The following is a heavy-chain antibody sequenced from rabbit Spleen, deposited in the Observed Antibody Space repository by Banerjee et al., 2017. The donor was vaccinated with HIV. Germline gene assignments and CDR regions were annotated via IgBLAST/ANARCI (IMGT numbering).Heavy chain of an antibody. Sequence: QEQLEESGRDLVKPEGSLTLTCTASGFSFSSGYDMCWVRQAPGKGLEWIACIYSASGTTYYAGWAKGRFTISKTSTTVTLQMTSLTAADTATYFCARDSSSGSSGEVNGFNLWGPGTLVTVS. J-gene: IGHJ4*01. CDR1: GFSFSSGYD. D-gene: IGHD1-1*01. CDR2: IYSASGTT. CDR3: ARDSSSGSSGEVNGFNL. V-gene: IGHV1S45*01.